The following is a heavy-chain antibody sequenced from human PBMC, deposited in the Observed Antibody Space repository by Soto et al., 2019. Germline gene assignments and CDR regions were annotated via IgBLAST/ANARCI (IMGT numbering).Heavy chain of an antibody. V-gene: IGHV4-39*01. Sequence: SETLSLTCTVSGGSISSSSYYWGWIRQPPGKGLEWIGSIYYSGSTYYNPSLKSRVTISVDTSKNQFSLKLSSVTAADTAVYYCARVAMNDYGESYYYGMDVWGQGTTVTVSS. CDR3: ARVAMNDYGESYYYGMDV. CDR2: IYYSGST. J-gene: IGHJ6*02. CDR1: GGSISSSSYY. D-gene: IGHD4-17*01.